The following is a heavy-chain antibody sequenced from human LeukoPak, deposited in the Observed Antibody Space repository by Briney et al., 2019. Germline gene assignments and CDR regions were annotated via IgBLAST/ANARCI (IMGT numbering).Heavy chain of an antibody. CDR1: GFTFSSYS. V-gene: IGHV3-48*01. J-gene: IGHJ4*02. Sequence: PGGSLRLSCAASGFTFSSYSMNWVRQAPGKGLEWVSYISSSSSTIYYADSVKGRFTISRDNAKNSLYLQMNSLRAEDTAVYYCAKDVRTEAAAMNYWGQGSLVIVSS. CDR2: ISSSSSTI. CDR3: AKDVRTEAAAMNY. D-gene: IGHD2-2*01.